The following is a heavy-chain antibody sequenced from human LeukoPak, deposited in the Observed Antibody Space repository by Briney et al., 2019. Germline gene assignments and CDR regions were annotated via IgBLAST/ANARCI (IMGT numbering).Heavy chain of an antibody. J-gene: IGHJ4*02. CDR1: GNTLTELS. Sequence: WASVKVSCKVSGNTLTELSMYWVRPAPGKGLEWMGGFDPEDGETIYAQKFQGRVTMTEDTSTDTAYMELSSLRSEDTAVYYCATELQSPYYYDSNGYPYSFDYWGQGTLVTVSS. D-gene: IGHD3-22*01. CDR3: ATELQSPYYYDSNGYPYSFDY. CDR2: FDPEDGET. V-gene: IGHV1-24*01.